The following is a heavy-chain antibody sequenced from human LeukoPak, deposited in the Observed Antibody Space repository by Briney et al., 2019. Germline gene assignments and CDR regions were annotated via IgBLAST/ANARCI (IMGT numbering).Heavy chain of an antibody. D-gene: IGHD6-13*01. CDR1: GYSISSGYY. V-gene: IGHV4-38-2*02. CDR3: ARDQRWSSRSYYYYYMDV. CDR2: IYHSGST. J-gene: IGHJ6*03. Sequence: SETLSLTCTVPGYSISSGYYWGWIRQPPGKGLEWIGSIYHSGSTYYNPSLKSRVTISVDTSKNQFSLKLSSVTAADTAVYYCARDQRWSSRSYYYYYMDVWGKGTTVTVSS.